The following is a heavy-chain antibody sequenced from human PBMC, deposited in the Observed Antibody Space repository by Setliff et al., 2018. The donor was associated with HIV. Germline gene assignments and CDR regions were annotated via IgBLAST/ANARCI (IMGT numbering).Heavy chain of an antibody. CDR2: ITPIFGTP. CDR1: GGTFSRNA. V-gene: IGHV1-69*13. Sequence: SVKVSCKASGGTFSRNAISWVRQAPGQGLEWIGGITPIFGTPKYAQKFQGRVTITADESRSTAYLELSSLRSEDTAVYYCAAAGEMATIGYSYYYMDVWGKGTTVTVSS. CDR3: AAAGEMATIGYSYYYMDV. D-gene: IGHD3-10*01. J-gene: IGHJ6*03.